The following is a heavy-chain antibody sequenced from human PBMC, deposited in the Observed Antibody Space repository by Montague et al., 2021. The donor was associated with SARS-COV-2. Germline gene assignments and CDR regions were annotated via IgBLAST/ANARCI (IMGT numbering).Heavy chain of an antibody. D-gene: IGHD3-10*01. V-gene: IGHV6-1*01. Sequence: CAISGDSVTGTWNSGAERKRARSNGIHGKRTKDDMCKKKNKYALAVKSRITITPDTSKNQLSLQLTSVTPEDTAVYYCTRAVWGVQDYWGQGSLVNVSS. CDR3: TRAVWGVQDY. CDR2: KDDMCKKKN. CDR1: GDSVTGTWNS. J-gene: IGHJ4*02.